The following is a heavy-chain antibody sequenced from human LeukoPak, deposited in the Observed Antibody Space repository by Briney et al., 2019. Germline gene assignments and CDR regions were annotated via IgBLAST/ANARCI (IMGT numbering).Heavy chain of an antibody. CDR1: GFTFSSYA. J-gene: IGHJ4*02. CDR3: AREVKGFWKHPDY. CDR2: ISYDGSNK. Sequence: PRGSLRLSCAASGFTFSSYAMHWVRQAPGKGLEWVAVISYDGSNKYYADSVKGRFTISRDNSKNTLYLQMNSLRAEDTAVYYCAREVKGFWKHPDYWGQGTLVTVSS. D-gene: IGHD3-3*01. V-gene: IGHV3-30-3*01.